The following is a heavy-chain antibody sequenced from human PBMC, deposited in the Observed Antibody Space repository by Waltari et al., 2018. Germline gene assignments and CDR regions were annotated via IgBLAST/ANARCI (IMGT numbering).Heavy chain of an antibody. J-gene: IGHJ5*02. D-gene: IGHD4-17*01. V-gene: IGHV1-3*01. Sequence: QVQLVQSGAEVKKPGASVKVSCKASGYTFTSYAMHWVRQAPGQRLGGMGWINAGNGTQKNPQKFQGRVTITRDTSASTAYMELSSLRSEDTAVYYCARAPYDYGDYDWFDPWGQGTLVTVSS. CDR2: INAGNGTQ. CDR1: GYTFTSYA. CDR3: ARAPYDYGDYDWFDP.